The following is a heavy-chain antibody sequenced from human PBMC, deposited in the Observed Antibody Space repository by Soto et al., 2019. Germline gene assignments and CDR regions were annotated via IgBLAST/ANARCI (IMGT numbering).Heavy chain of an antibody. D-gene: IGHD5-18*01. V-gene: IGHV3-7*01. CDR1: GFTFSSYW. CDR3: VSDRGYGHASVPYS. Sequence: PGGSLRLSCAASGFTFSSYWMSWVRQAPGKGLEWVANIKQDGSEKYYVDSVKGRFTISRDNAKNSLYLQMNSLRAEDTAVYYCVSDRGYGHASVPYSWGQGTLVTVSS. J-gene: IGHJ4*02. CDR2: IKQDGSEK.